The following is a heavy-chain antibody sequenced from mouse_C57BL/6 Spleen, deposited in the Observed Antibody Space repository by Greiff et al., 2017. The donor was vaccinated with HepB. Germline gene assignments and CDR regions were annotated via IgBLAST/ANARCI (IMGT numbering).Heavy chain of an antibody. CDR1: GYTFTSYW. V-gene: IGHV1-59*01. CDR2: IDPSDSYT. D-gene: IGHD2-3*01. J-gene: IGHJ2*01. Sequence: QVQLQQSGAELVRPGTSVKLSCKASGYTFTSYWMHWVKQRPGQGLEWIGVIDPSDSYTNYNQKFKGKATLTVDTSSSTAYMQLSSLTSEDSAVYYCARDDGYSFWGQGTTLTVSS. CDR3: ARDDGYSF.